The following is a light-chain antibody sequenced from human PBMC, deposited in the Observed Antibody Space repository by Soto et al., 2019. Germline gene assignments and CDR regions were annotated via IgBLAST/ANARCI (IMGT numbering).Light chain of an antibody. CDR2: DVS. CDR3: SSYTATRNVV. J-gene: IGLJ2*01. V-gene: IGLV2-14*03. Sequence: QSALTQPASVSGSPGQSITIACTGTNSDVGGYNSVSWYQLHPGTAPRLVIYDVSMRPPAVSDRFSGSTSGNTASLTISGLQAEDEAEYYCSSYTATRNVVFGGGTKVTVL. CDR1: NSDVGGYNS.